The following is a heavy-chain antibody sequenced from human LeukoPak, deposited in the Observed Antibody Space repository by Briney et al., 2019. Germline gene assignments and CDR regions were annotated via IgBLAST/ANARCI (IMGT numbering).Heavy chain of an antibody. V-gene: IGHV3-30*02. CDR1: GFTFNKYG. D-gene: IGHD3-10*01. CDR3: AKGQLWLGERDCMDV. J-gene: IGHJ6*03. CDR2: IRYDGSNK. Sequence: GGSLRLSCAASGFTFNKYGMHWVRQAPGKGLKWVAYIRYDGSNKYCADSVKGRFTISRDNSKNTLYLQMDSLRGEDTAVYNCAKGQLWLGERDCMDVWGKGTTVTVSS.